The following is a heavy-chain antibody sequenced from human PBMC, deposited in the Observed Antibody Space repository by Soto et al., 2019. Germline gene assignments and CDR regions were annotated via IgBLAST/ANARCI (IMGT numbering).Heavy chain of an antibody. CDR1: GYTFTSYG. J-gene: IGHJ5*02. CDR3: ARALLRYTLGGYDLAP. Sequence: QVQLVQSGAEVKKPGASVKVSCKASGYTFTSYGITWVRQAPGQGLEGMGWISAYNGNTNYAQKLQGRVTMTTDTSTSTAYMELRSLRSDDTAVYYCARALLRYTLGGYDLAPWGQGTLVTVSS. V-gene: IGHV1-18*04. CDR2: ISAYNGNT. D-gene: IGHD5-12*01.